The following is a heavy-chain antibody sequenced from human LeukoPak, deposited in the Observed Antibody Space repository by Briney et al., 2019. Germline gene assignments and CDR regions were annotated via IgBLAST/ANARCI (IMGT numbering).Heavy chain of an antibody. CDR1: GASISSYY. CDR3: AREGYASGWNDY. V-gene: IGHV4-59*01. D-gene: IGHD6-19*01. CDR2: IYYSGTT. Sequence: SGTLSLTCDVSGASISSYYWSWIRQTPGKGLEWIGYIYYSGTTNYNPSFQRRVTISVDVSKNQFSLKLRSVTAADTAVYYCAREGYASGWNDYWGQGTLVTVSS. J-gene: IGHJ4*02.